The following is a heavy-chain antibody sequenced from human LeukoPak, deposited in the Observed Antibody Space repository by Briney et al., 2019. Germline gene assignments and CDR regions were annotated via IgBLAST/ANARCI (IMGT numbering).Heavy chain of an antibody. D-gene: IGHD3-22*01. Sequence: GGSLRLSCAASGFTFSSYAMSWVRQAPGKGLEWVSAISGSGGSTYYADSVKGRFTIPRDNSKNTPYLQMNSLGAEDTAVYYCAKDSPTYYYDSSGYLFDYWGQGTLVTVSS. J-gene: IGHJ4*02. CDR3: AKDSPTYYYDSSGYLFDY. CDR2: ISGSGGST. V-gene: IGHV3-23*01. CDR1: GFTFSSYA.